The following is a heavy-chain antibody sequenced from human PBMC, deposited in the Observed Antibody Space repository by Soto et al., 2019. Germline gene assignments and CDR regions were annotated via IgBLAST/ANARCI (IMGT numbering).Heavy chain of an antibody. Sequence: EVQLVESGGGLVQPGGSLRLSCAASGFTFSSYSMNWVRQVPGKGLEWVSYISSSSSTIYYADSVKGRFTISRDNAKNSLYLQMNSLRAEDTAVYYCARRHDYGDYWGQGTLVTVSS. CDR1: GFTFSSYS. CDR3: ARRHDYGDY. V-gene: IGHV3-48*01. CDR2: ISSSSSTI. J-gene: IGHJ4*02.